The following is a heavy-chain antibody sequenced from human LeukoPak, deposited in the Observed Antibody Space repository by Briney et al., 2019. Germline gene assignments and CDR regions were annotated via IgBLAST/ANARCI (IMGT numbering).Heavy chain of an antibody. Sequence: GGSLRLSCAASGFTFSNAWMSWVRQAPGKGLEWVGRIKSKTDGGTTDYAAPVKGRFTISRDDSKNTLYLQMNSLKTEDTAVYYCTTGHPDKKRITIFGVVLFDAFDIWGQGTMVTVSS. D-gene: IGHD3-3*01. V-gene: IGHV3-15*01. CDR2: IKSKTDGGTT. CDR1: GFTFSNAW. CDR3: TTGHPDKKRITIFGVVLFDAFDI. J-gene: IGHJ3*02.